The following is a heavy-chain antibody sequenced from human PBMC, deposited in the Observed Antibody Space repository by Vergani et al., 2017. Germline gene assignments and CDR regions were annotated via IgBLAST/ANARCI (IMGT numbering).Heavy chain of an antibody. Sequence: WIRQPPGKGLEWIGYIYDSETTYYNPSLKSRVTISVDRSKNKFSLKLHSVTAADTAVYYCARASGMTTVTPFDYWGQGTLVTVSS. CDR2: IYDSETT. CDR3: ARASGMTTVTPFDY. J-gene: IGHJ4*02. V-gene: IGHV4-30-2*01. D-gene: IGHD4-11*01.